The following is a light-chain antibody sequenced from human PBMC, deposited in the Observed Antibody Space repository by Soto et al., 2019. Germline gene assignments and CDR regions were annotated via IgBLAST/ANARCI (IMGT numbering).Light chain of an antibody. V-gene: IGLV2-23*02. J-gene: IGLJ3*02. Sequence: QSVLTQPASVSGSPGQSIAISCTGTSSDVGNYNFVSWYQQHPGEAPKLMISEVTKRPSGVSNRFSGSKSGNTASLTISGLQAEDEADYYCCSYACSSTWVFGGGTKLTVL. CDR1: SSDVGNYNF. CDR3: CSYACSSTWV. CDR2: EVT.